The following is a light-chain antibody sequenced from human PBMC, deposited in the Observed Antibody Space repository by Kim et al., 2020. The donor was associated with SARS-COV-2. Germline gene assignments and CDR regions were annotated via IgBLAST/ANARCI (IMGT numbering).Light chain of an antibody. J-gene: IGLJ2*01. CDR2: QDS. V-gene: IGLV3-1*01. CDR3: QAWDSSTGVV. Sequence: SYELTQPPSVSVSPGQTASITCSGDKLGDKYACWYQQKPGQSPVLVIYQDSKRPSGIPERFSGPNSGNTATLTISGTQAMDEADYYCQAWDSSTGVVFG. CDR1: KLGDKY.